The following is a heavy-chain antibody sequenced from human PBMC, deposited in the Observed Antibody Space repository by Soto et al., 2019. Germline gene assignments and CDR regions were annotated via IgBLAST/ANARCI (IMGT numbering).Heavy chain of an antibody. D-gene: IGHD2-15*01. Sequence: ESGGGLVQPGGSLRLSCAASGFTFSRYWMSWVRQAPGKGLEWVANIKQDGSETNYVDSVKGRFTIYRDNAKNSLYLQMNRLRAEDTAVYYCARRSYSGAGDCWGQGTLVTVSS. CDR1: GFTFSRYW. CDR3: ARRSYSGAGDC. V-gene: IGHV3-7*01. CDR2: IKQDGSET. J-gene: IGHJ1*01.